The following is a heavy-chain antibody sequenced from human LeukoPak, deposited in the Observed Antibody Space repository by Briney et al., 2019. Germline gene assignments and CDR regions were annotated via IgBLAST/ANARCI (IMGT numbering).Heavy chain of an antibody. D-gene: IGHD3-10*01. Sequence: PSETLSLTCAVYGGSFSGYYWSWIRQPPGKGLEWIGEINHSGSTNYNPSLKSRVTISVDTSKNQFSLKLSSVTAADTAAYYCARGRVRGSGSYMGYWGQGTLVTVSS. CDR3: ARGRVRGSGSYMGY. CDR2: INHSGST. J-gene: IGHJ4*02. CDR1: GGSFSGYY. V-gene: IGHV4-34*01.